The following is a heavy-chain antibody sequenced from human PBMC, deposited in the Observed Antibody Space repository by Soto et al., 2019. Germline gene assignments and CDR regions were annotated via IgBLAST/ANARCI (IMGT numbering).Heavy chain of an antibody. CDR2: INAGNGNT. Sequence: ASVKVSCKASGYTFTSYAMHWVRQAPGQRLEWMGWINAGNGNTKYSQKFQGRVTITRDTSASTAYMELSSLRSEDTAVYYCARDVGVLMVYGLIDYWGQGTLVTVSS. J-gene: IGHJ4*02. D-gene: IGHD2-8*01. V-gene: IGHV1-3*01. CDR3: ARDVGVLMVYGLIDY. CDR1: GYTFTSYA.